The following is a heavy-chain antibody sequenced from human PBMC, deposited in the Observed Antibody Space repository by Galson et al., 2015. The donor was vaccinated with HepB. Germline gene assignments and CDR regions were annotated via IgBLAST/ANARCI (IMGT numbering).Heavy chain of an antibody. CDR1: GLRLRSDG. D-gene: IGHD3-10*01. V-gene: IGHV3-30*18. CDR2: ISYDGGKE. J-gene: IGHJ4*02. CDR3: AKGGRSYLSDDVFYPGFDD. Sequence: SLRLSCAASGLRLRSDGMHWVRQAPGKGLEWVAGISYDGGKEHYADSVKGRFTISRDNSKDTLYLLMNSLRAEDTAVYFCAKGGRSYLSDDVFYPGFDDWGQGTLVTVSS.